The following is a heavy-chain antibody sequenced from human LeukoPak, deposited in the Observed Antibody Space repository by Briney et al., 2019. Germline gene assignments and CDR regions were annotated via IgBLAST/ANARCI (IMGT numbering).Heavy chain of an antibody. Sequence: PGGSLRLSCAASGFTFSSYAMHRVRQAPGKGLEWVAVISYDGGNKYYADSVKGRFTISRDNSKNTLYLQMNSLRAEDTAVYYCASRRYFDWLMDYWGQGTLVTVSS. J-gene: IGHJ4*02. CDR1: GFTFSSYA. D-gene: IGHD3-9*01. CDR3: ASRRYFDWLMDY. V-gene: IGHV3-30-3*01. CDR2: ISYDGGNK.